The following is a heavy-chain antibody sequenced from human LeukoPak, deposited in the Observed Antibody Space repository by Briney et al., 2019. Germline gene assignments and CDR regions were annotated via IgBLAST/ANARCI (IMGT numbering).Heavy chain of an antibody. Sequence: GESLKISFQGSGYIFTNYWIAWVRKMPGKGLEWMGIIYPDDSDTRYSPSFQGQVTISADKSISTAYLQWSSLKASDTAMYYCARRSYYDSGGYYYDFWGQGTLVTVSS. CDR1: GYIFTNYW. V-gene: IGHV5-51*01. CDR3: ARRSYYDSGGYYYDF. J-gene: IGHJ4*02. D-gene: IGHD3-22*01. CDR2: IYPDDSDT.